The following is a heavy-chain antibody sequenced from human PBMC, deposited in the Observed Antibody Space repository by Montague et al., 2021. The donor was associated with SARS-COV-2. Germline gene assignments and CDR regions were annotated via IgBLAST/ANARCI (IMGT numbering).Heavy chain of an antibody. CDR3: ARVGRDSAILPIAIHYGMDV. CDR1: GFTVSSNY. V-gene: IGHV3-53*01. J-gene: IGHJ6*02. CDR2: IYSGGST. D-gene: IGHD2-2*01. Sequence: SLRLSCVASGFTVSSNYMTWVRQAPGKGLEWVSVIYSGGSTYYADSVTGRFTISRDNSKNTLYLQLNSLRAEDTAVYYCARVGRDSAILPIAIHYGMDVWGQGTTVTVSS.